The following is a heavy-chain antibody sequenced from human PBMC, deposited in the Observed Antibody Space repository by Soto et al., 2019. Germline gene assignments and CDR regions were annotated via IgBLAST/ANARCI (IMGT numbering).Heavy chain of an antibody. D-gene: IGHD6-13*01. CDR3: ASLYGSSWFSLGMDV. CDR1: GGSISSYY. J-gene: IGHJ6*02. V-gene: IGHV4-59*08. CDR2: LDNSGST. Sequence: SETLSLTCTVSGGSISSYYWSWIRPPPGKGLEWIGYLDNSGSTKYNPSLKSRVTISGDTSKNQFSLKLSSVTAADTAVYYCASLYGSSWFSLGMDVWGQGTTVTVS.